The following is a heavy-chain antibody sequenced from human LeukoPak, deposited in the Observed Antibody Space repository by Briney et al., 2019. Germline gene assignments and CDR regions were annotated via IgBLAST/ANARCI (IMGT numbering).Heavy chain of an antibody. Sequence: PSETLSLTCTVSGVSFSSYYWSWIRQPPGKGLEWIGYIYYSGSTNYNPSLKSRVTISVDTSKNQFSLKLSSVTAADTAVYYCARQAVDSSGYYSYFDYWGQGTLVTVSS. CDR3: ARQAVDSSGYYSYFDY. J-gene: IGHJ4*02. CDR2: IYYSGST. CDR1: GVSFSSYY. V-gene: IGHV4-59*01. D-gene: IGHD3-22*01.